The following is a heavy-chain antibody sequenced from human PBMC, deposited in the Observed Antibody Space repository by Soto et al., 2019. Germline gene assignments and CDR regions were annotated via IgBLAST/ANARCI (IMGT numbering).Heavy chain of an antibody. V-gene: IGHV5-10-1*01. J-gene: IGHJ6*02. D-gene: IGHD1-26*01. CDR3: ARRRRVGATTYYYYYGMDV. CDR1: GYSFTSYW. Sequence: HGESLKISCKGSGYSFTSYWISWVRQMPGKGLEWMGRIDPSDSYTNYSPSFQGHVTISADKSISTAYLQWSSLKASDTAMYYCARRRRVGATTYYYYYGMDVWGQGTTVTVSS. CDR2: IDPSDSYT.